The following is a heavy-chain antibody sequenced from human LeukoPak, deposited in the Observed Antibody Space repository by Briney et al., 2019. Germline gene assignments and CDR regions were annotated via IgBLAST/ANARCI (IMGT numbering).Heavy chain of an antibody. Sequence: ASVKVSCKASGYTFTSSGISWVRHTPEQRLEWMGWINTYKGNTNYAQKLQGRVTMTTDTPTSTAYMELRSLRSDDTAVYYCARDEQWLVPISRPFYGMDVWGQGTTVTVSS. CDR3: ARDEQWLVPISRPFYGMDV. V-gene: IGHV1-18*01. D-gene: IGHD6-19*01. CDR1: GYTFTSSG. CDR2: INTYKGNT. J-gene: IGHJ6*02.